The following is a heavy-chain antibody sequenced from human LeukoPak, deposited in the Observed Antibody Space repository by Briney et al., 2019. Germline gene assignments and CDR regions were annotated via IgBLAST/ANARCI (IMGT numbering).Heavy chain of an antibody. CDR3: ARGSGYYLGNY. D-gene: IGHD3-22*01. CDR2: IYGGGST. V-gene: IGHV3-53*01. Sequence: GGSLRLSCAASGFTFSRYWMHWVRQAPGKGLEWVSVIYGGGSTYYADSVKGRFTISRDNSKNTLYLQMNSLRAEDTAVYYCARGSGYYLGNYWGQGTLVTVSS. J-gene: IGHJ4*02. CDR1: GFTFSRYW.